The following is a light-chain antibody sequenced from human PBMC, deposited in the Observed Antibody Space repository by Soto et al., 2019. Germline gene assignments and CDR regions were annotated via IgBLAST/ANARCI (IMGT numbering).Light chain of an antibody. J-gene: IGKJ5*01. Sequence: EIVLTQSPATLSLSPVERATLSCRASQSVSTYLALYQQRPGQAPRLLIYDASYRATDIPPRFSGSGSGTDFTLTISSLEPEDFAVYYCQQRRSWPPTITFGQGTRLEIK. CDR2: DAS. V-gene: IGKV3-11*01. CDR3: QQRRSWPPTIT. CDR1: QSVSTY.